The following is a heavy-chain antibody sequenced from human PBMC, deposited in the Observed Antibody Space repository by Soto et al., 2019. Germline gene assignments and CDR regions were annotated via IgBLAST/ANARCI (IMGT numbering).Heavy chain of an antibody. V-gene: IGHV1-18*01. Sequence: QVQLVQSGAEVKKPGASVKVSCKASGYTFTSYGIRWVRQAPGQGLEWMGWISPYNGNTNYAQKLQGRVTMTTDTSTSIAYMERRSLGSDDTAVYYCAREDSSGYKGGCRYWGQGTLVTVSS. J-gene: IGHJ4*02. CDR3: AREDSSGYKGGCRY. D-gene: IGHD3-22*01. CDR2: ISPYNGNT. CDR1: GYTFTSYG.